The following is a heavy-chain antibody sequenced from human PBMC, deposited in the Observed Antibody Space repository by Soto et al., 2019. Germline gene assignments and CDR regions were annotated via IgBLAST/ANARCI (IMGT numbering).Heavy chain of an antibody. J-gene: IGHJ6*02. CDR2: INPSGGST. CDR3: ARDVGSSSPYYYYGMDV. CDR1: GYTFTSYY. Sequence: SVKVSCKASGYTFTSYYMHWVRQAPGQGLEWMGIINPSGGSTSYAQKFQGRVTMTRDTSTSTVYMGLSSLRSEDTAVYYCARDVGSSSPYYYYGMDVWGQGTTVTVSS. D-gene: IGHD6-6*01. V-gene: IGHV1-46*01.